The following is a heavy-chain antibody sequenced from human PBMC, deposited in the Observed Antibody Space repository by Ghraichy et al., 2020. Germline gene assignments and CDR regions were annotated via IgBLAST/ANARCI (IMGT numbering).Heavy chain of an antibody. CDR3: SRGGGAGTPVLYHMDV. V-gene: IGHV3-21*01. CDR1: GLMFSPNT. CDR2: ISSSTRYI. Sequence: GGSLRLSCVASGLMFSPNTMNWVRQAPGKGLEWLSSISSSTRYIYYADSVKGRFTISRDNAKNSLYLQMNSLRAEDTAVYYCSRGGGAGTPVLYHMDVWGQGTTVTVSS. J-gene: IGHJ6*02. D-gene: IGHD6-13*01.